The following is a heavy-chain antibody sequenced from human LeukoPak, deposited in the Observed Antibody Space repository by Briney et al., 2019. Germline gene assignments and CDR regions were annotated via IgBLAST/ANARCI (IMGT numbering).Heavy chain of an antibody. Sequence: GGSLRLSCAASGFTFSSYAMSWVRQAPGKGLEWVSVISGSGGTTYYTDSVKGRFTISRDNSKNTLYLQMNSLRAEDTAVYYCAKRVVPASYYFDYWGQGTLVTVSS. CDR2: ISGSGGTT. V-gene: IGHV3-23*01. D-gene: IGHD2-2*01. CDR3: AKRVVPASYYFDY. J-gene: IGHJ4*02. CDR1: GFTFSSYA.